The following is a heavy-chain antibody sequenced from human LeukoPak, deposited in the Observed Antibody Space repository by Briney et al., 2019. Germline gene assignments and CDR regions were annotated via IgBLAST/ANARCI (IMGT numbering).Heavy chain of an antibody. D-gene: IGHD3-10*01. CDR1: GFTFSDYY. V-gene: IGHV3-11*06. CDR2: ISSSNTYI. CDR3: ARDWSYYGSGPVY. J-gene: IGHJ4*02. Sequence: PGGSLRLSCAASGFTFSDYYMSWIRQAPGKGLEWVSYISSSNTYIYYADSVKGRFTISRDNAKNSLYLQMNSLRAEDTAVYYCARDWSYYGSGPVYWGQGTLVTVSS.